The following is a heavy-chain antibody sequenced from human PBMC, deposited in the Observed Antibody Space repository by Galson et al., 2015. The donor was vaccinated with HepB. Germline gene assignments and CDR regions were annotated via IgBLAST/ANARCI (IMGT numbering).Heavy chain of an antibody. D-gene: IGHD5-24*01. J-gene: IGHJ1*01. V-gene: IGHV4-59*01. CDR2: IYYSGSR. CDR3: ARGEDGIRYFHH. CDR1: GGSIDTYH. Sequence: SETLSLTCTVSGGSIDTYHWNWIRQSPGKGLEWIGYIYYSGSRDYNPSLKSRVTLSVDTSKNQFSLELKSLTAADTAVYYCARGEDGIRYFHHWGQGTLVTVSS.